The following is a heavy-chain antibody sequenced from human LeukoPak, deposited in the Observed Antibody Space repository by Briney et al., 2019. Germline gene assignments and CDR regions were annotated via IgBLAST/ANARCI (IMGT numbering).Heavy chain of an antibody. J-gene: IGHJ4*02. Sequence: RASVTVSCKASTYTFTSYGISWVRQAPGQGLEWLGWISAYNGNTNYAQKLQGRVTMTTDTSTSTAYMELRSLRSDDTAVYYCARVLGSPYYYDSSAYLDYWGQGTLVTVSS. CDR2: ISAYNGNT. D-gene: IGHD3-22*01. V-gene: IGHV1-18*01. CDR1: TYTFTSYG. CDR3: ARVLGSPYYYDSSAYLDY.